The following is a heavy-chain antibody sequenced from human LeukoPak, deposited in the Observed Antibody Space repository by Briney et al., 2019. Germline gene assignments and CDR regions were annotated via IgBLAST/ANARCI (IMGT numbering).Heavy chain of an antibody. D-gene: IGHD6-13*01. Sequence: SSETLSLTCTVSGGSISSYYWSWIRQPPGKGLEWIGYIYYSGSTNYNPSLKSRVTISVDTSKNQFSLKLSSVTAPDTAVYYCARKVGSSWYFDYWGQGTLVTVSS. CDR2: IYYSGST. CDR3: ARKVGSSWYFDY. V-gene: IGHV4-59*08. CDR1: GGSISSYY. J-gene: IGHJ4*02.